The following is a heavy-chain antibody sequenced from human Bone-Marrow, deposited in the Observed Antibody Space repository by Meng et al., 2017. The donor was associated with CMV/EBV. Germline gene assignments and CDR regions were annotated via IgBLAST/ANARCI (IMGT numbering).Heavy chain of an antibody. D-gene: IGHD1-26*01. CDR1: GGTFSSYT. J-gene: IGHJ6*02. Sequence: SVKVSCKASGGTFSSYTISWVRQAPGQGLEWMGRIIPILGIANYAQKFQGRVTMTRNTAISTAYMVLSSLRSEDTAVYYCARVGYYYYGMDVWGQGTMVTVSS. CDR2: IIPILGIA. V-gene: IGHV1-69*02. CDR3: ARVGYYYYGMDV.